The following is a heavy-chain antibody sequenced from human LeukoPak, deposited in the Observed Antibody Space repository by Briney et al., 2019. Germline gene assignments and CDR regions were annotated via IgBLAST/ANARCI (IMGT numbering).Heavy chain of an antibody. CDR1: VFSLSTTGVA. V-gene: IGHV2-5*02. CDR3: AHRRIRGSNYAPGSFDI. J-gene: IGHJ3*02. Sequence: SGPTLVKPTQTLTLTCTFSVFSLSTTGVAVRWIRQPPGKALEWLALIYWDDDKRYSPSLKSRLTITKDTSKNQVVLTMTNMDPVDTATYYCAHRRIRGSNYAPGSFDIWGQGTMVTVSS. CDR2: IYWDDDK. D-gene: IGHD3-16*01.